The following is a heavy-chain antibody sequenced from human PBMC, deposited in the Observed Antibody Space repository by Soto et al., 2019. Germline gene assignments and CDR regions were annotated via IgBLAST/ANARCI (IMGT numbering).Heavy chain of an antibody. Sequence: GGSLRLSCAASGFTFSSYGMHWVRQAPGKGLEWVAVIWYDGSNKYYADSVKGRFTISRDNSKNTLYLQMNSLRAEDTAVYYCARDGGATKVLYYFDYWGQGTLVTVSS. J-gene: IGHJ4*02. CDR1: GFTFSSYG. D-gene: IGHD5-12*01. V-gene: IGHV3-33*01. CDR2: IWYDGSNK. CDR3: ARDGGATKVLYYFDY.